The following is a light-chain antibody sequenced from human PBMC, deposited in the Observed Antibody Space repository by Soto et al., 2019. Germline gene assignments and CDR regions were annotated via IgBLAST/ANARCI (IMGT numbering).Light chain of an antibody. CDR3: QQYNNWPWT. V-gene: IGKV3D-15*01. Sequence: EIVMTRSASTLSVSPGERATLSCRASQSVSSNLAWYQQKPGQAPRLLIYGASTRATGIPARFSGSGSGTEFTLTISSLQSEDFAVYYCQQYNNWPWTFGQGTKVDIK. CDR1: QSVSSN. J-gene: IGKJ1*01. CDR2: GAS.